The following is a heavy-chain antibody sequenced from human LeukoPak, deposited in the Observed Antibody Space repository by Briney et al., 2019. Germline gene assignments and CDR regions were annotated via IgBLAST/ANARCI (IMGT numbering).Heavy chain of an antibody. CDR2: IYSGDNT. J-gene: IGHJ4*02. Sequence: GGSLRLSCAASGFTFTSFAMSWVRQAPGRGLEWVSVIYSGDNTYSTDSVKGRFTISRDNSKNTLYLQMNSLRAEDTAVYYCARYMFDGSGSYYFDDWGQGTLVTVSS. CDR3: ARYMFDGSGSYYFDD. CDR1: GFTFTSFA. D-gene: IGHD3-10*01. V-gene: IGHV3-53*01.